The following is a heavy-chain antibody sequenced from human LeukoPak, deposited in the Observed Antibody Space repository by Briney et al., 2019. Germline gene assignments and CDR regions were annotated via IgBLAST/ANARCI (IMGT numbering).Heavy chain of an antibody. Sequence: PGGSLRLSCAASGFTFSSYAMHWVRQAPGKGLEWVAAISDDGSNKVYADSVKGRFTISRDNSKTTLYVQMNSLRAEDTAVYYCARGGCSGGSCYSPNWFDPWGQGTRVTVSS. V-gene: IGHV3-30-3*01. CDR3: ARGGCSGGSCYSPNWFDP. CDR2: ISDDGSNK. J-gene: IGHJ5*02. D-gene: IGHD2-15*01. CDR1: GFTFSSYA.